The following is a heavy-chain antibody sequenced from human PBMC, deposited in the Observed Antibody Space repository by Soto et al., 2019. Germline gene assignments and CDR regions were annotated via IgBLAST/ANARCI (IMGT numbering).Heavy chain of an antibody. Sequence: GGSLRLSCAASGFTVNSHAMSWVRQAPGKGLEWVASISGSGDGTYYGDSVKGRFTISRDSSSSTLYLQMNNLRGEDTAVYFCTKSRRGILMVYGFGGMDVWGQGTTVTVSS. CDR2: ISGSGDGT. CDR3: TKSRRGILMVYGFGGMDV. CDR1: GFTVNSHA. D-gene: IGHD2-8*01. J-gene: IGHJ6*02. V-gene: IGHV3-23*01.